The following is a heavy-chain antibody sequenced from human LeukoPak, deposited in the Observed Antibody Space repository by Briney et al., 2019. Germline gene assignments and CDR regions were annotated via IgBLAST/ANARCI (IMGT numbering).Heavy chain of an antibody. V-gene: IGHV3-21*01. CDR1: GITFSKYN. J-gene: IGHJ3*02. D-gene: IGHD3-3*01. CDR3: ARDPYYDFWSDYGTEAFDI. CDR2: ISGSGSYI. Sequence: GGSLRLSCVASGITFSKYNMNWVRQAPGKGLEWVAYISGSGSYIYYADSLKGRFTISRDNAKNSLYIQMNRLRVEDNAVYYCARDPYYDFWSDYGTEAFDIWVQGTMVTVSS.